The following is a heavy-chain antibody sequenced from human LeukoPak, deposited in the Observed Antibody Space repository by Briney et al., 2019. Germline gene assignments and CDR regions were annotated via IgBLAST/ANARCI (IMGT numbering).Heavy chain of an antibody. D-gene: IGHD6-13*01. J-gene: IGHJ3*02. Sequence: SETLSLTCTVSGYSMSSGYYWGWIRPPPGKGLEWVGSIYHSGSTYYNPSLKNRVTISVDTSKNQFFLKLSSVTAADTAVYYCARVTQQQLTDAFNIWGQGTMVTVSS. CDR2: IYHSGST. CDR1: GYSMSSGYY. V-gene: IGHV4-38-2*02. CDR3: ARVTQQQLTDAFNI.